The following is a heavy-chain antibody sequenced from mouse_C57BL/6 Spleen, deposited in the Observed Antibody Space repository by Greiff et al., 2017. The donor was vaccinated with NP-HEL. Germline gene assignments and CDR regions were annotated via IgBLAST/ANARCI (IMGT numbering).Heavy chain of an antibody. CDR1: GYTFTSYW. D-gene: IGHD4-1*01. CDR3: ARWGELGRGYFDV. J-gene: IGHJ1*03. V-gene: IGHV1-52*01. CDR2: IDPSDSET. Sequence: QVQLQQPGAELVRPGSSVKLSCKASGYTFTSYWMHWVKQRPIQGLEWIGNIDPSDSETHYNQKFKDKATLTVDKSSSTAYMQLSSLTSEDSAVYYCARWGELGRGYFDVWGTGTTVTVSS.